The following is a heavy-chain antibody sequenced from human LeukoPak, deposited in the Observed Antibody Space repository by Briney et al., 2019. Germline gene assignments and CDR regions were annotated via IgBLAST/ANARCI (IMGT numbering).Heavy chain of an antibody. V-gene: IGHV4-34*01. CDR1: GGSFSTYY. CDR3: ASEHRITMFRGVIPRWFDP. Sequence: LETLSLTCAVYGGSFSTYYWSWIREPPGKERECIGEINHSVRTNYNPSLKSRLTISVDTSKNQFSLKLSSVTAADTAMYYCASEHRITMFRGVIPRWFDPWGQGTLVTVSS. CDR2: INHSVRT. D-gene: IGHD3-10*01. J-gene: IGHJ5*02.